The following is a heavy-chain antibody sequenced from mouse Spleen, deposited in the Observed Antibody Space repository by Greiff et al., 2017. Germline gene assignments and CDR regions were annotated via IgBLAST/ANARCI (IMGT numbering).Heavy chain of an antibody. D-gene: IGHD2-5*01. J-gene: IGHJ3*01. Sequence: VKLQESGPSLVQPSQSLSITCTVSGFSLTSYGVHWVRQSPGKGLEWLGVIWRGGSTDYNAAFMSRLSITKDNSKSQVFFKMNSLQADDTAIYYCAKGDSNYSSWFAYWGQGTLVTVSA. CDR2: IWRGGST. CDR1: GFSLTSYG. CDR3: AKGDSNYSSWFAY. V-gene: IGHV2-5-1*01.